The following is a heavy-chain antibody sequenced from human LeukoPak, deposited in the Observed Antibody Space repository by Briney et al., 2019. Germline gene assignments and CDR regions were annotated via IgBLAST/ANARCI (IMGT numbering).Heavy chain of an antibody. J-gene: IGHJ4*02. D-gene: IGHD3-22*01. CDR2: IYYSGST. CDR3: ARRYYDNSGYRYYFDY. V-gene: IGHV4-31*03. CDR1: GGSISSGGYF. Sequence: SETLSLTCTVSGGSISSGGYFWSWIRQHPGKGLECIGYIYYSGSTYYNPSLRSRVTISVDTSKNQFSLKLSSVTAADTGVYYCARRYYDNSGYRYYFDYWGQGTLVTVSS.